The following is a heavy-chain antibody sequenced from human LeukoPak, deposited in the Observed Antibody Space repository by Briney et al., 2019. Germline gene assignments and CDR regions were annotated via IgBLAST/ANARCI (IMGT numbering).Heavy chain of an antibody. CDR1: GGSISNSSYF. V-gene: IGHV4-39*01. J-gene: IGHJ5*02. Sequence: SETLSLTCTVSGGSISNSSYFWGLIRQPPGKGLEWIGNLYYSGSTYYNPSLKSRVTISVDTSKNQFSLKVRSVTAADTAVYYCAKPRTRLAWFDPWGQGTLVTVSS. D-gene: IGHD6-19*01. CDR3: AKPRTRLAWFDP. CDR2: LYYSGST.